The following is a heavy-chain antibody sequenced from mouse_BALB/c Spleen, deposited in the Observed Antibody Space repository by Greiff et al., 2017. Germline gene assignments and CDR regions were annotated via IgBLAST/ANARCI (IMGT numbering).Heavy chain of an antibody. Sequence: EVKLVESGGGLVQPRGSRKLSCAASGFTFSSFGMHWVRQAPEKGLEWVAYISSGSSTIYYADTVKGRFTISRDNPKNTLFLQMTSLRSEDTAMYYCAREGGNYFYYFDYWGQGTTLTVSS. D-gene: IGHD2-1*01. CDR2: ISSGSSTI. CDR3: AREGGNYFYYFDY. V-gene: IGHV5-17*02. J-gene: IGHJ2*01. CDR1: GFTFSSFG.